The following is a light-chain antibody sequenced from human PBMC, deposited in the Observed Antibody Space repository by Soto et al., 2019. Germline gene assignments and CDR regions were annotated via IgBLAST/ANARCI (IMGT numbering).Light chain of an antibody. CDR1: QSVSSSY. Sequence: EIGLTQSPGTLSLSPGERATLSCRASQSVSSSYLAWYQQKPGQAPRLLIYGASSRATGIPDRFSGSGSGTDFTLTISRLEPEDFAVYYCQQYGSSPWMFGQGTKVDIK. CDR3: QQYGSSPWM. J-gene: IGKJ1*01. CDR2: GAS. V-gene: IGKV3-20*01.